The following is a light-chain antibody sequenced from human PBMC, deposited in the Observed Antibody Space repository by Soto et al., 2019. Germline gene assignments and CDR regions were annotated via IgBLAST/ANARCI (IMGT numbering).Light chain of an antibody. CDR2: DAS. V-gene: IGKV3-11*01. Sequence: EIVLTQSPATLSLSPRERATLSCRASQSVSIYLAWYQQRPGQAPRLLIYDASNRATGIPARFRGSGCGTEFTLTISSLEPESFAGYYCQLRSNWPPITFGQWTRLESK. J-gene: IGKJ5*01. CDR1: QSVSIY. CDR3: QLRSNWPPIT.